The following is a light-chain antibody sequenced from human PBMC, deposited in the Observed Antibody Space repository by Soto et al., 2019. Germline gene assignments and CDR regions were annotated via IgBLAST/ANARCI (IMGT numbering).Light chain of an antibody. CDR2: AAS. J-gene: IGKJ4*01. CDR1: HDISTW. CDR3: QQGDSFPFT. Sequence: DIEMTQSPSSVSASVGDSVTLTCRASHDISTWLAWYQQKPGRAPALLISAASTLQSGVPSRFIGSGSGTEFTLTITSLQPEDLETYYCQQGDSFPFTFGGGTKVEIK. V-gene: IGKV1-12*01.